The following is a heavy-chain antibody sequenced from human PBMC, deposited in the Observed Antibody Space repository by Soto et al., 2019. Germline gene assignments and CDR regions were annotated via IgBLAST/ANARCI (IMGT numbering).Heavy chain of an antibody. Sequence: QVQLVESGGGVVQPGRSLRLSCAASGFTFSSYGMHWVRQAPGKGLEWVAVIWYDGTNKYYADSVKGRFTISRDNSKNSLYLQMNGLRAEDTAVYYCARARGDRGGNRYYYGMDVWGQGTTVTVSS. D-gene: IGHD2-15*01. J-gene: IGHJ6*02. CDR1: GFTFSSYG. CDR2: IWYDGTNK. CDR3: ARARGDRGGNRYYYGMDV. V-gene: IGHV3-33*01.